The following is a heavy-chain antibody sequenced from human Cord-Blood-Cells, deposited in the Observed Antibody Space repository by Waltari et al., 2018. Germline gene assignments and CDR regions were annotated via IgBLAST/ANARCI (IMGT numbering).Heavy chain of an antibody. D-gene: IGHD1-20*01. CDR1: GYIFTGYS. V-gene: IGHV1-2*02. CDR3: ARDPGPYNWNYFDY. J-gene: IGHJ4*02. Sequence: QVQLVQSGAVVKKPGASVKISCKASGYIFTGYSMPWVRQAPGQGLEWKEWSDPDSGGTNSAQNFQCRVTVTRDTSCSTVDMELSRLRSDDTAGYDCARDPGPYNWNYFDYWGQGTLVTVSS. CDR2: SDPDSGGT.